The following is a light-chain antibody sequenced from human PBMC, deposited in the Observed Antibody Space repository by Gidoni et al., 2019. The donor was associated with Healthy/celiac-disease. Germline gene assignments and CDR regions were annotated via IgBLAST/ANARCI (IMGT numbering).Light chain of an antibody. CDR3: MQALQTWT. Sequence: DIVMTQSPLSLPVTPGEPAYISCRSSQSLLHSNGYSYLDWYLQKPGQSPQLLIYLGSNRASGVPDRFSGSGSGTDFTLKISRVEAEDVGVYYCMQALQTWTFGQGTKVEIK. CDR2: LGS. J-gene: IGKJ1*01. CDR1: QSLLHSNGYSY. V-gene: IGKV2-28*01.